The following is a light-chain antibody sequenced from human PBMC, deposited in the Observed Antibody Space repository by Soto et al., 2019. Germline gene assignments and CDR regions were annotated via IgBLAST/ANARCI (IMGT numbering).Light chain of an antibody. CDR3: AAWYDSLSGGEV. Sequence: QPVLTQPPSASGTPGQRVTISCSGTSSNIGSNYVYWYQQLPGTAPKLLIYRNNQRPSGVPDRFSGSKSGTSASLAISGLRSEDEDDSYCAAWYDSLSGGEVFGTGTKVTVL. J-gene: IGLJ1*01. CDR2: RNN. V-gene: IGLV1-47*01. CDR1: SSNIGSNY.